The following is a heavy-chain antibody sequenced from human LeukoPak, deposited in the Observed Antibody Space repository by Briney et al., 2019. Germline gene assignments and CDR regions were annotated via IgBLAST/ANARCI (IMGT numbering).Heavy chain of an antibody. CDR2: INPNSGGT. CDR3: ARDRARYCSSTSCYMLDY. Sequence: ASVKVSCKASGYTFTGYYMHWVRQAPGQGLEWMGWINPNSGGTNYAQKFQGRVTMTRDTSISTAYMELSRLRSDDTAVYYCARDRARYCSSTSCYMLDYWGQGTLVTVSS. J-gene: IGHJ4*02. V-gene: IGHV1-2*02. CDR1: GYTFTGYY. D-gene: IGHD2-2*02.